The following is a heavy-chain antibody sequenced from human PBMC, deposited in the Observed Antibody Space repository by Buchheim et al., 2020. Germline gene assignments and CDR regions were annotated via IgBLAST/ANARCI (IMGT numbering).Heavy chain of an antibody. CDR2: ITFGGTVK. D-gene: IGHD6-19*01. J-gene: IGHJ4*02. Sequence: EVHLLESGGGIIQPGGSLRLSCAASGFTFDDYTMSWVRQAPGKGLEWVSSITFGGTVKYYADSVKGGFTVSRDNSKNMLYLQMNSLTVGDTALYYCAKDRGSSGWSFDFWGRGAL. CDR1: GFTFDDYT. CDR3: AKDRGSSGWSFDF. V-gene: IGHV3-23*01.